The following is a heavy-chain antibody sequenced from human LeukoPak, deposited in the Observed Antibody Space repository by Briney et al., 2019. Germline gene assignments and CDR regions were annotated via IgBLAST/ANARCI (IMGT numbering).Heavy chain of an antibody. CDR3: ARASGYYYDSSGYYYPLDP. Sequence: SETLSLTCTVSGYSISSGYYWGWIRQPPGKGLEWIGSIYHSGSAYYNPSLKSRVTISVDTSKNQFSLKLSSVTAADTAVYYCARASGYYYDSSGYYYPLDPWGQGTLVTVSS. V-gene: IGHV4-38-2*02. CDR1: GYSISSGYY. J-gene: IGHJ5*02. CDR2: IYHSGSA. D-gene: IGHD3-22*01.